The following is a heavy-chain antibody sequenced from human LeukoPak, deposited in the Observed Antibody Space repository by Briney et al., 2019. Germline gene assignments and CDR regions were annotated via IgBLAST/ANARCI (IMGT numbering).Heavy chain of an antibody. J-gene: IGHJ3*02. Sequence: PGGSLRLSCAASGFTFSSYAMHWVRQAPGKGLEWVAVISYDGSNKYYADSVKGRFTISRDNSKNTLYLQMNSLRAEDTAVYYCARDGPLYYDSSGYYYRTAFDIWGQGTMVTVS. CDR1: GFTFSSYA. CDR2: ISYDGSNK. D-gene: IGHD3-22*01. V-gene: IGHV3-30-3*01. CDR3: ARDGPLYYDSSGYYYRTAFDI.